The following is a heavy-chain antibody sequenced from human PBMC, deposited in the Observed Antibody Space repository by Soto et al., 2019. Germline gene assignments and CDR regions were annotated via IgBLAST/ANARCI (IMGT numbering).Heavy chain of an antibody. CDR1: GYTFIIHY. Sequence: QVRLVQSGAEVKRPGASVTLSCRATGYTFIIHYIHWVRQAPGQGLEWMGIINHSVGTTSYAQRFQGRVTLTRDTSTTTVFMDLSGLTSQDTATYYCARDLLHPGEPNGYCSGGACNFPHGGMDVWCQGATVNVS. CDR2: INHSVGTT. J-gene: IGHJ6*02. D-gene: IGHD2-15*01. V-gene: IGHV1-46*01. CDR3: ARDLLHPGEPNGYCSGGACNFPHGGMDV.